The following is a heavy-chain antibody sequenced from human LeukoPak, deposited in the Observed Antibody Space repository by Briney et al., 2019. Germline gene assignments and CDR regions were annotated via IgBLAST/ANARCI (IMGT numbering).Heavy chain of an antibody. CDR3: AKDMHYDSSGYYSPYFDY. CDR1: GFTFDDYA. V-gene: IGHV3-9*01. Sequence: PGGSLRLSCAASGFTFDDYAMHWVRQAPGKGLEWVSGISWNSGSIGYADSVKGRFTISRDNAKNSLYLQMNSLRAEDTALYYCAKDMHYDSSGYYSPYFDYWGQGTLVTVSS. J-gene: IGHJ4*02. D-gene: IGHD3-22*01. CDR2: ISWNSGSI.